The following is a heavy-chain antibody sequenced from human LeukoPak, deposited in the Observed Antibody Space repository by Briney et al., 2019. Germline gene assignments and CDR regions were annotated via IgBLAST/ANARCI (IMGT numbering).Heavy chain of an antibody. D-gene: IGHD5-24*01. CDR2: IYTSGST. CDR3: ARGSGDGYNYYYYMDV. Sequence: SETLSLTCTVSGGSISSYYWSWIRQPAGKGLEWVGRIYTSGSTNYNPSLKSRVTMSVDTSKNQFSLKLSSVTAADTAVYYCARGSGDGYNYYYYMDVWGKGTTVTISS. CDR1: GGSISSYY. J-gene: IGHJ6*03. V-gene: IGHV4-4*07.